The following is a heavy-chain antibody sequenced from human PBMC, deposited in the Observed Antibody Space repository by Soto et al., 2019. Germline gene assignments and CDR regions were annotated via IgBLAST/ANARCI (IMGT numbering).Heavy chain of an antibody. CDR3: ASHSSGFLSYAFDI. CDR1: GFTVSGSY. J-gene: IGHJ3*02. V-gene: IGHV3-53*01. Sequence: GGSLRLSCAASGFTVSGSYMSWVRQAPGKGLEWVSLIYAGGTTYYADSVKGRFTISRDISKNTLFLQMNSLRAEDTAVYYCASHSSGFLSYAFDIWGQGTVVTVSS. CDR2: IYAGGTT. D-gene: IGHD3-22*01.